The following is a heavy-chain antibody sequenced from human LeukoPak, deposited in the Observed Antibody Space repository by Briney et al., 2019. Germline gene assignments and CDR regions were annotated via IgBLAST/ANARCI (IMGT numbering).Heavy chain of an antibody. D-gene: IGHD2-15*01. CDR2: ISGSGGST. V-gene: IGHV3-23*01. Sequence: GGSLRLSCAASGFTFSSYAMSWVRQAPGKGLEWVSAISGSGGSTYYADSVKGRFTISRDNSKNTLYLQMISLRAEDTAVYYCAKDIVVVVAATIFDYWGQGTLVTVSS. CDR1: GFTFSSYA. CDR3: AKDIVVVVAATIFDY. J-gene: IGHJ4*02.